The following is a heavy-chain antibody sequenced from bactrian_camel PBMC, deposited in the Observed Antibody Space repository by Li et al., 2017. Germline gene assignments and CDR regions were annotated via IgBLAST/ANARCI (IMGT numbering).Heavy chain of an antibody. Sequence: HVQLVESGGGSVQTGGSLELSCTASGYAYCMAWFRQVPGKEREGVATIYVDGRTDYSASVKGRFTISQDTEKNTVYLQMNSLKPEDTAMYYCAADHGTSRSSCTVVAATQYWGQGTQVTVS. V-gene: IGHV3S53*01. CDR3: AADHGTSRSSCTVVAATQY. J-gene: IGHJ4*01. CDR1: GYAYC. D-gene: IGHD6*01. CDR2: IYVDGRT.